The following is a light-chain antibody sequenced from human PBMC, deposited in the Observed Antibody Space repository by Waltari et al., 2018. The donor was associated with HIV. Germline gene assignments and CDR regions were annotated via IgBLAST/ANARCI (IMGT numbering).Light chain of an antibody. CDR1: RPSLYSSNNQNY. CDR2: WAS. J-gene: IGKJ4*01. CDR3: QQYYTIGPS. Sequence: DIVMTQSPKSRAVSLGERATINCWSSRPSLYSSNNQNYLAWYQQKPGQSPKVLIYWASTRASGVPDRFSGSGSGTNFSLTISSLQTDDVALYYGQQYYTIGPSFGGGTKVEIK. V-gene: IGKV4-1*01.